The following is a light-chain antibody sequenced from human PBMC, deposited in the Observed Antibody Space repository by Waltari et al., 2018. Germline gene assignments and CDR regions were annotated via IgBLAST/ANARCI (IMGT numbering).Light chain of an antibody. CDR2: VNSDGSH. Sequence: QLVLTQSPSASASLGASVKLTCTLSSGHSSNIIAWVQRQPEKGSRCLMTVNSDGSHTKGDEIPDRFSGSSSGAERYLTISSLQSEDEADYYCQTGGHGTWVFGGGTRLTIL. J-gene: IGLJ3*02. V-gene: IGLV4-69*01. CDR3: QTGGHGTWV. CDR1: SGHSSNI.